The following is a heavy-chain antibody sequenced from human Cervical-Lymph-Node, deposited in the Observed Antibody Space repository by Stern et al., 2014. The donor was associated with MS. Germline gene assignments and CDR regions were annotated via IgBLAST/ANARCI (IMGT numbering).Heavy chain of an antibody. CDR2: IKRDGSET. Sequence: EMQLVESGGGLVQPGGSQRLSCVASGSTFSTSWMSWVRQAPGKGLEWVANIKRDGSETYYLDSVKGRFTISRDNAKISLYLEMNSLRAEDTAVYYCTRFLQSGWSDLFDSWGRGTLVTVSS. J-gene: IGHJ5*01. CDR3: TRFLQSGWSDLFDS. CDR1: GSTFSTSW. V-gene: IGHV3-7*01. D-gene: IGHD6-19*01.